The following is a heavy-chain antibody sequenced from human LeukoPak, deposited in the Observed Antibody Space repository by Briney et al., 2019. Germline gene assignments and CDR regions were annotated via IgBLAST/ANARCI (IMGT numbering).Heavy chain of an antibody. D-gene: IGHD2-2*01. Sequence: PSETLSLTCAVSGYSISSGYYWGWIRQPPGKGLEWIGSIYHSGSTYYNPSLKSRVTISVDTSKNQFSLKLSSVTAADTAMYYCARHRYCSSTSCQGSDYWGQGTLVTVSS. J-gene: IGHJ4*02. CDR2: IYHSGST. CDR3: ARHRYCSSTSCQGSDY. V-gene: IGHV4-38-2*01. CDR1: GYSISSGYY.